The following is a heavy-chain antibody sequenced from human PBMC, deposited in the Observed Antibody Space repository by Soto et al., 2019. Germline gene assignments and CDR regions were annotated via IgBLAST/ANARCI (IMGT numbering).Heavy chain of an antibody. CDR1: GCSVTSYW. CDR2: IDPSDSYT. Sequence: GESLKISCKGSGCSVTSYWISWVRQMPGKGLEWMGRIDPSDSYTNYSPSFQGHVTISADKSISTAYLQWSSLKASDTAMYYCARVRCSSTSCYAPYYYYSMDVWGQGTTVTVSS. D-gene: IGHD2-2*01. J-gene: IGHJ6*02. CDR3: ARVRCSSTSCYAPYYYYSMDV. V-gene: IGHV5-10-1*01.